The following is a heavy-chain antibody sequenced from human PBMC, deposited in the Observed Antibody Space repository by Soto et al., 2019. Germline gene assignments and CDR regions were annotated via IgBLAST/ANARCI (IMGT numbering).Heavy chain of an antibody. CDR2: IWYDGSNK. CDR3: ARSLWFGELLYFGADY. V-gene: IGHV3-33*01. CDR1: GFTFSSYG. D-gene: IGHD3-10*01. J-gene: IGHJ4*02. Sequence: GGSLRLSCAASGFTFSSYGMHWVRQAPGKGLEWVAVIWYDGSNKYYADSVKGRFTISRDNSKNTLYLQMNSLRAEDTAVYYCARSLWFGELLYFGADYWGQGTLVTVSS.